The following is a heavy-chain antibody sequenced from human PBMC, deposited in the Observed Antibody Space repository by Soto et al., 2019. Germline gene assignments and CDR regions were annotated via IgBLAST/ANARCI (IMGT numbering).Heavy chain of an antibody. CDR3: AKYFVIAAAGTADLTDY. CDR2: ISGSGGST. J-gene: IGHJ4*02. V-gene: IGHV3-23*01. Sequence: VGSLRLACSASGFTLSSYAMSWVRQAPGKGLEWVSAISGSGGSTYYADSVKGRFTISRDNSKNTLYLQMNSLRAEDTAVYYCAKYFVIAAAGTADLTDYWGQGTLVTVSS. D-gene: IGHD6-13*01. CDR1: GFTLSSYA.